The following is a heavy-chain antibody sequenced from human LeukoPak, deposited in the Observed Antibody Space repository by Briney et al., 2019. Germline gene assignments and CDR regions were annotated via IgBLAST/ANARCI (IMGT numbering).Heavy chain of an antibody. D-gene: IGHD3-22*01. V-gene: IGHV3-23*01. Sequence: GGSLRLSCTGSGFTFGNYAMNWVRQAPGKGLEWVSAISGSGGSTYYADSVKGRFTISRDNSKNTLYLQMNSLRAEDTAVYYCAKVLNYYDSSGPLNNWGQGTLVTVSS. J-gene: IGHJ4*02. CDR1: GFTFGNYA. CDR2: ISGSGGST. CDR3: AKVLNYYDSSGPLNN.